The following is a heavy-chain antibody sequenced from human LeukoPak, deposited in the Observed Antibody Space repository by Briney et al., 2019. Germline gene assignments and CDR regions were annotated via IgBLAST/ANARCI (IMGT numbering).Heavy chain of an antibody. CDR3: ARGEYFDL. V-gene: IGHV4-30-2*01. CDR2: IYHSGST. J-gene: IGHJ2*01. Sequence: SETLSLTCAVSGGSISSGGYSWSWIRQPPGKGLEWIGYIYHSGSTYYSPSLKSRVTISVDRSKNQFSLKLSSVTAADTAVYYCARGEYFDLWGRGTLVTVSS. CDR1: GGSISSGGYS.